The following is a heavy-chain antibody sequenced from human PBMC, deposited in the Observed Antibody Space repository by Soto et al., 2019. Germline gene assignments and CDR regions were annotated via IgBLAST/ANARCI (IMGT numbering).Heavy chain of an antibody. V-gene: IGHV4-61*01. CDR2: IYYSGST. CDR1: GGSVSSGSYY. J-gene: IGHJ6*02. CDR3: ARLGQYYYYSGMDV. Sequence: SETLSLTCTVSGGSVSSGSYYWSWIRQPPGKGLEWIGYIYYSGSTNYNPSPKSRVTISVDTSKNQFSLKLSSVTASDTAVYYCARLGQYYYYSGMDVWGQGTTVTVSS. D-gene: IGHD7-27*01.